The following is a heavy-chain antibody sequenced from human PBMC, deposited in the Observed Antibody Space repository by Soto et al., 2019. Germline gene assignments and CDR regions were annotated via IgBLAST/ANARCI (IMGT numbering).Heavy chain of an antibody. Sequence: QVQLVQSGPEVKNPGASVKVSCKASGYTFKNYGIKWVRQAPGQGLEWVGWITTYNGNRYSAEKFQGRVTMTTDTSTSTTYMELKSLTSDDTGVYYCARDAQPKGVAADGASDYCGQGTLVTVSS. CDR1: GYTFKNYG. J-gene: IGHJ4*02. CDR2: ITTYNGNR. D-gene: IGHD6-19*01. V-gene: IGHV1-18*01. CDR3: ARDAQPKGVAADGASDY.